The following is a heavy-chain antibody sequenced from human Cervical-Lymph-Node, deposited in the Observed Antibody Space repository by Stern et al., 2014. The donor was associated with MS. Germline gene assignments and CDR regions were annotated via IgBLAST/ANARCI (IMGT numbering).Heavy chain of an antibody. CDR2: ISAHKGNT. D-gene: IGHD3-3*01. CDR3: VRERCFDFWSCCHAPYSFDY. J-gene: IGHJ4*01. Sequence: QVQLVQSGAEVMQPGASVKVSCKASGYTLTSYGVSWVRQAPGQGLEWMGRISAHKGNTKYAQKLRGRVTMTTDTSTNTAYMELRSLGSDDTAVYYCVRERCFDFWSCCHAPYSFDYWGHGTLVTVSS. V-gene: IGHV1-18*01. CDR1: GYTLTSYG.